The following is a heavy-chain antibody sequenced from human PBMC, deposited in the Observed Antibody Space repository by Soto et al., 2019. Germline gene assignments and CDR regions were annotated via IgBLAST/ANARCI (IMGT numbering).Heavy chain of an antibody. Sequence: SETLSLTCTVSGGSISSYYWSWIRQHPGKGLEWIGYIYYSGSTYYNPSLKSRVTISVDTSKNQFSLKLSSVTAADTAVYYCARDLGSWKGYNWFDPWGQGTLVTVSS. J-gene: IGHJ5*02. CDR2: IYYSGST. CDR1: GGSISSYY. V-gene: IGHV4-59*06. CDR3: ARDLGSWKGYNWFDP. D-gene: IGHD1-1*01.